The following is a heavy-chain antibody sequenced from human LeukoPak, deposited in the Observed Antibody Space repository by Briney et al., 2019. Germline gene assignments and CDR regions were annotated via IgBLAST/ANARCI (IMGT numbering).Heavy chain of an antibody. CDR2: ISSSSNYI. J-gene: IGHJ4*02. Sequence: GGSLRLSCAASGFTFSSYSMNWARQAPGKGLEWVSSISSSSNYIYYADSVKGRFTISRDNAKNSLYLQMNSLRAEDTAVYYCASLSSSPPLFDYWGQGTLVTVSS. V-gene: IGHV3-21*01. D-gene: IGHD6-13*01. CDR3: ASLSSSPPLFDY. CDR1: GFTFSSYS.